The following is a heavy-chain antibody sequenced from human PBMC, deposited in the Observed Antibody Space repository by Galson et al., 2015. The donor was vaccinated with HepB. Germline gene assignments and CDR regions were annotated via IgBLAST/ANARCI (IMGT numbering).Heavy chain of an antibody. CDR1: GYIFTTYW. CDR2: IDPSDFYT. Sequence: QSGAEVKKPGESLRISCKGSGYIFTTYWINWVRQMPGKGLEWMGRIDPSDFYTDYSPSFHGPVSISADKSVNTAFLYWSSLKASDTAIYYCARQSKIVVPASDQHGMDVWGQGTTVTVSS. V-gene: IGHV5-10-1*01. J-gene: IGHJ6*02. CDR3: ARQSKIVVPASDQHGMDV. D-gene: IGHD3-22*01.